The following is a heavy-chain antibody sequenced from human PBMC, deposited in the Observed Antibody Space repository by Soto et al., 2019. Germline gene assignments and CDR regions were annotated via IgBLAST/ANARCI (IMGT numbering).Heavy chain of an antibody. CDR3: ARGGYCSGGSCFFDYYYGMDV. Sequence: GASVKVSCKASGYTFTGYYMHWVRQAPGQGLEWIGWINLNSGGTNYAQKFQGWVTMTRDTSISTAYMELSRLRSDDTAVYYCARGGYCSGGSCFFDYYYGMDVWGQGTTVTVSS. D-gene: IGHD2-15*01. CDR1: GYTFTGYY. CDR2: INLNSGGT. V-gene: IGHV1-2*04. J-gene: IGHJ6*02.